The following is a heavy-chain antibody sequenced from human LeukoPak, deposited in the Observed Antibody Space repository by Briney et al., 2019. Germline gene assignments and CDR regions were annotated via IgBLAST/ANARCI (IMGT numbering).Heavy chain of an antibody. CDR2: VAYSGNS. D-gene: IGHD3-10*02. J-gene: IGHJ5*02. CDR1: GDSINDYY. V-gene: IGHV4-59*01. Sequence: PSETLSLTCTVSGDSINDYYWSWLRQTPGEGLEWIGFVAYSGNSNYNPSLESRVTISIDTSKNQFSLKLKSVTAADTAIYYWARVVRGAVTCNRFDPWGQGTLVTVSS. CDR3: ARVVRGAVTCNRFDP.